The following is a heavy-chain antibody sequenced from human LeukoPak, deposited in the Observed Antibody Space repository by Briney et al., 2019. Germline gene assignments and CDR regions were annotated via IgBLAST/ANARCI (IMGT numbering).Heavy chain of an antibody. CDR2: IMPNNGGT. J-gene: IGHJ4*02. Sequence: ASVKVSCKASGYTFADNYIHWVRQAPGQGLEWMGWIMPNNGGTSYAQNFQGRVTMTRDTSISTAYMELSGLRSGDTAVYYCARETTGWGGSDYWGQGTLVTVSS. CDR3: ARETTGWGGSDY. D-gene: IGHD1-14*01. CDR1: GYTFADNY. V-gene: IGHV1-2*02.